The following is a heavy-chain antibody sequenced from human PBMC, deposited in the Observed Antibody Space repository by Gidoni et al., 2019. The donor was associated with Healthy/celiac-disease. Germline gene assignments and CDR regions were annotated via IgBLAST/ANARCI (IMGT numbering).Heavy chain of an antibody. CDR1: GYTFTSYY. CDR2: INPSGGST. V-gene: IGHV1-46*01. J-gene: IGHJ6*02. Sequence: QVQLVQSGAEVKKPGASVKVSCKASGYTFTSYYMHWVRQAPGQGLEWMGIINPSGGSTIYAQKFQGRVTMTRDTSTSTVYMELSSLRSEDTAVYYCASVPLGYCSGGSCYSGDYYYGMDVWGQGTTVTVSS. CDR3: ASVPLGYCSGGSCYSGDYYYGMDV. D-gene: IGHD2-15*01.